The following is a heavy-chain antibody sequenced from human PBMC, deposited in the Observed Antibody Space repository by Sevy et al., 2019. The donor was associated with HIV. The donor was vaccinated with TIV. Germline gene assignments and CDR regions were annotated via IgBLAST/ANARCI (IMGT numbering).Heavy chain of an antibody. CDR3: AKAQNSGSYRDFDY. V-gene: IGHV3-23*01. J-gene: IGHJ4*02. CDR1: GFTFSSYA. CDR2: ISGSGGST. Sequence: GGSLRLSCAASGFTFSSYAMSWVRQAPGKGLEWVSAISGSGGSTYYADSVKGRFTISRDNSKSTLYLQMNSLRAEDTAVYYCAKAQNSGSYRDFDYWGQGTLVTVSS. D-gene: IGHD1-26*01.